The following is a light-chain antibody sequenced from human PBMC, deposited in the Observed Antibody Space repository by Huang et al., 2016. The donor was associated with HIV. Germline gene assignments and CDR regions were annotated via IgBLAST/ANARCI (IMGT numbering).Light chain of an antibody. V-gene: IGKV1-39*01. CDR2: AAS. J-gene: IGKJ2*01. CDR1: QKIDHY. CDR3: QQSYSVRYT. Sequence: DIQMTQSPSSLSASVGDRVTITCRASQKIDHYLNWYQQKPGHGPKLLISAASTLHSGVPSRFSGSGSGTDFTLTINSLQPEDFATYYCQQSYSVRYTFGQGTKLETK.